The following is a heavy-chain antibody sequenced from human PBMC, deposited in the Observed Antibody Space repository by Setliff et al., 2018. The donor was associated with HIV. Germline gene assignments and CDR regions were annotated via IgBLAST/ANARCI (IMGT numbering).Heavy chain of an antibody. J-gene: IGHJ4*02. V-gene: IGHV3-30*02. Sequence: GGSLRLSCKASGFTFSKYAMHWVRQAPGEGLQWVAYIRYDGSDEDYADSVKGRFSISRDNSKNTLYLQMNSLRADDTAVYYCAKNLYRSPWSPLDYWGQGTLVTVSS. CDR1: GFTFSKYA. CDR3: AKNLYRSPWSPLDY. CDR2: IRYDGSDE. D-gene: IGHD6-19*01.